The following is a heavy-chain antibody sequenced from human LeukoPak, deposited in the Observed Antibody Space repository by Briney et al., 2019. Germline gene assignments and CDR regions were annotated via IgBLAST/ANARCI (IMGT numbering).Heavy chain of an antibody. CDR2: ISSSGSTI. CDR3: ARGTGSGSYPVGSPDD. CDR1: RVTCRGSE. J-gene: IGHJ4*02. D-gene: IGHD3-10*01. V-gene: IGHV3-48*03. Sequence: LRLSCAAGRVTCRGSEMNSVGQAPLKGLEWVSYISSSGSTIYYADSVKGRFTISRDNAKNSLYLQMNSLRAEDTAVYCCARGTGSGSYPVGSPDDCGQGSLVTASS.